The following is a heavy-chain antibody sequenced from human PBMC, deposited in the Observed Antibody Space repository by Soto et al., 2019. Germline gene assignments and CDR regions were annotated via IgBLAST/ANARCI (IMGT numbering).Heavy chain of an antibody. V-gene: IGHV1-18*03. J-gene: IGHJ6*02. Sequence: ASVKVSCKASGYTFTRYGISWVRQAPGQGLEWMGWISGYNGDTNYAQKFQDRVSMTIDTSTGTAYMELRSLTSDDMAIYYCAKNGQPPYYYYGLDVWGQGTKVTV. CDR1: GYTFTRYG. CDR3: AKNGQPPYYYYGLDV. D-gene: IGHD2-8*01. CDR2: ISGYNGDT.